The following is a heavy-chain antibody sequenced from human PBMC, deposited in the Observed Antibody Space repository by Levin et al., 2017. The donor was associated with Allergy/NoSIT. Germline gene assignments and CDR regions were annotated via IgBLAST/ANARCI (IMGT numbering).Heavy chain of an antibody. CDR1: GGSFITSSYF. Sequence: PSETLSLTCTVSGGSFITSSYFWAWIRQPPGTGLEWLGSIYYSGTTYYNPSLKSRLTISIDTSTNQFSLKLRSVTAADTAVYYCARHTALLWFEELVFDSWGQGKLVAVSS. V-gene: IGHV4-39*01. CDR2: IYYSGTT. CDR3: ARHTALLWFEELVFDS. D-gene: IGHD3-10*01. J-gene: IGHJ4*02.